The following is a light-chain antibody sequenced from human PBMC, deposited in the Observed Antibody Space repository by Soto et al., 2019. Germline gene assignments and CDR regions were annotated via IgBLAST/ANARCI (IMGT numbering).Light chain of an antibody. CDR1: QSVSTS. CDR3: QVRDVWPS. Sequence: IVLTQSPVTLAVSPGESAVLSCRASQSVSTSLAWYQHKPGQAPRPFIYDASKRAPGIPARFTGSGSGAHFTLTISSLEPEDIAVYYCQVRDVWPSFGQGTKVEIK. CDR2: DAS. J-gene: IGKJ1*01. V-gene: IGKV3-11*01.